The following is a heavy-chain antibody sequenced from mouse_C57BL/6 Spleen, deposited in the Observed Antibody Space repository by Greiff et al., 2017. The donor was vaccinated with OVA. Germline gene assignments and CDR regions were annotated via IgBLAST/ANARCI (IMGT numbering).Heavy chain of an antibody. J-gene: IGHJ2*01. V-gene: IGHV1-72*01. D-gene: IGHD2-4*01. CDR2: IDPNSGGT. CDR1: GYTFTSYW. CDR3: ARNPIYYDYDGYYFDY. Sequence: VQLQQPGAELVKPGASVKLSCKASGYTFTSYWMHWVKQRPGRGLEWIGRIDPNSGGTKYNEKFKSKATLTVDKPSSTAYMQLSSLTSEESAVYYCARNPIYYDYDGYYFDYWGQGTTLTVSS.